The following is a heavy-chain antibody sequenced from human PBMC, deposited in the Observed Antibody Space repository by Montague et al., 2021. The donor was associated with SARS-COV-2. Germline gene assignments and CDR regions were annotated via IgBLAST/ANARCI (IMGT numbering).Heavy chain of an antibody. D-gene: IGHD3-9*01. J-gene: IGHJ5*02. CDR1: GGSAY. CDR3: AGAERYFGPLDP. CDR2: VYYKGGP. V-gene: IGHV4-59*01. Sequence: SETLSLTCAVSGGSAYWNWIRRPPGKGLEWIGNVYYKGGPTYSPSLRDRVTISLDSPNQVSLRLNYMPAADSAVYYCAGAERYFGPLDPWGLGITVIVSS.